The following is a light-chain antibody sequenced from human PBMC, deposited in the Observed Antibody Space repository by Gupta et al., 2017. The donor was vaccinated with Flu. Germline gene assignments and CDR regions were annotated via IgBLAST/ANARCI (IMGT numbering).Light chain of an antibody. Sequence: ITISMTATISAVGGNNNVYRYQRPPCKPPNLMIYVVSIRHSGVANRCSCTKCDSTASLTIAGLQAEDEADYYCDSYTSSSTIYVFGTGTKLTVL. CDR2: VVS. J-gene: IGLJ1*01. CDR1: ISAVGGNNN. V-gene: IGLV2-14*01. CDR3: DSYTSSSTIYV.